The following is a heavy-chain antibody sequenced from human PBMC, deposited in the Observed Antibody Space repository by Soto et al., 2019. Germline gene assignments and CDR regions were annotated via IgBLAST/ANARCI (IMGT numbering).Heavy chain of an antibody. CDR3: AKGVDGPFDY. Sequence: QVQLVESGGGVVQPGRSLRLSCAASGFTFSSYGMHWVRQAPGKGLEWVAVISYDGSNKYYADSVKGRFTISRDNSKNTLYLQMNSLRAEDTAVYYCAKGVDGPFDYWGQGTLVTVSS. CDR1: GFTFSSYG. V-gene: IGHV3-30*18. J-gene: IGHJ4*02. CDR2: ISYDGSNK.